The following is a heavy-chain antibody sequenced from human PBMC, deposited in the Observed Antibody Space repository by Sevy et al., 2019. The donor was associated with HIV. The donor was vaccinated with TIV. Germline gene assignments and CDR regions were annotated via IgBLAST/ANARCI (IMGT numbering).Heavy chain of an antibody. Sequence: GGSLRLSCAASGLTFSSYSMNWVRQAPGKGLEWVSYISSSSSTIYYADSVKGRFTISRDNAKNSLYLQMNSLRDEDTAVYYCARVPYKIVVVITHDAFDIWGQGTMVTVSS. CDR3: ARVPYKIVVVITHDAFDI. CDR1: GLTFSSYS. CDR2: ISSSSSTI. V-gene: IGHV3-48*02. J-gene: IGHJ3*02. D-gene: IGHD3-22*01.